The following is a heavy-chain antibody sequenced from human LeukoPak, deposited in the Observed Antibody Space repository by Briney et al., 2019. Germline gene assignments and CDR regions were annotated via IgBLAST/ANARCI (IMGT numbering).Heavy chain of an antibody. Sequence: PGGSLRLSCAASGFTFSSYSMNWVRQAPGKGLEWVSSISSSSSYIYYADSVKGRFTISRDNAKNSLYLQMNSLRAEDTAVYYCARDLLVYSSGWYDLPGNWFDPWGQGTLVTVSS. D-gene: IGHD6-19*01. CDR1: GFTFSSYS. CDR2: ISSSSSYI. CDR3: ARDLLVYSSGWYDLPGNWFDP. V-gene: IGHV3-21*01. J-gene: IGHJ5*02.